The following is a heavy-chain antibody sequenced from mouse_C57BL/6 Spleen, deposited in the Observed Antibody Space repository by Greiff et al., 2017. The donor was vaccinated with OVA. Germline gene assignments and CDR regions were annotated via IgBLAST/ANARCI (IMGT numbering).Heavy chain of an antibody. D-gene: IGHD2-4*01. J-gene: IGHJ4*01. CDR1: GYTFTSYW. V-gene: IGHV1-64*01. Sequence: QVQLKQPGAELVKPGASVKLSCKASGYTFTSYWMHWVKQRPGQGLEWIGMIHPNSGSTNYNEKFKSKATLTVDKSSSTAYMQLSSLTSEDSAVYYCARSLYDYAMDYWGQGTSVTVSS. CDR3: ARSLYDYAMDY. CDR2: IHPNSGST.